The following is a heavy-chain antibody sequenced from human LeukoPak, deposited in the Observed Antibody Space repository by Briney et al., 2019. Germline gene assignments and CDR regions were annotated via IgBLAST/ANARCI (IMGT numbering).Heavy chain of an antibody. V-gene: IGHV1-69*05. D-gene: IGHD3-22*01. J-gene: IGHJ4*02. CDR3: ARGATMIVVVYYFDY. CDR1: GGTFSSYA. CDR2: IIPIFGTA. Sequence: ASVKVSCKASGGTFSSYAISWVRQAPGQGLEWMGGIIPIFGTANYAQKFQGRVTITTDESTSTAYMELSSLRSEDTAVYYCARGATMIVVVYYFDYWGQGTLVTVSS.